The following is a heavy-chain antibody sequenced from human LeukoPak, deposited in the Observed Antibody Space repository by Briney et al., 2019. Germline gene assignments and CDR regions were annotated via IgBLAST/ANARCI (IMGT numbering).Heavy chain of an antibody. Sequence: GRSLRLSCAASGFTFSSYAMHWVRQAPGKGLEWVAVISYDGSNKYYTDSVKGRFTISRDNSKNTLYLQMNSLRAEDTAVYYCARESSLRYFDWLLDDYWGQGTLVTVSS. V-gene: IGHV3-30-3*01. CDR1: GFTFSSYA. D-gene: IGHD3-9*01. J-gene: IGHJ4*02. CDR2: ISYDGSNK. CDR3: ARESSLRYFDWLLDDY.